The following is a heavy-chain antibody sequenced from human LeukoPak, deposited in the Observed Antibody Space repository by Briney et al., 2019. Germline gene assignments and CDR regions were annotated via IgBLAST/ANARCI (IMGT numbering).Heavy chain of an antibody. Sequence: GGSLRLSCAASGFTFSSYAMSWVRQAPGKGLEWVSAVSGGGTTTHNADSVEGRFSSSRDNSENTLFLHMNSLRVDDTAVYYCAKGDDSSGRNWFDSWGQGTLVTVSS. CDR1: GFTFSSYA. V-gene: IGHV3-23*01. D-gene: IGHD3-22*01. J-gene: IGHJ5*01. CDR2: VSGGGTTT. CDR3: AKGDDSSGRNWFDS.